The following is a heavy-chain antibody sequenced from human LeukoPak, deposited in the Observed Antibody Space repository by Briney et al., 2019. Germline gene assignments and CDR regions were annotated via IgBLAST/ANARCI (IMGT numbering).Heavy chain of an antibody. CDR3: ARHPRAGNAFDI. V-gene: IGHV4-59*08. J-gene: IGHJ3*02. Sequence: PSETLSLTCTVSGGSISSYYWSWLRQPPGEGLEWIGYIYYSGSTNYNPSLKSRVTISVDTSKNQFSLKLSSVTAADTAVYYCARHPRAGNAFDIWGQGTMVTVSS. CDR2: IYYSGST. CDR1: GGSISSYY.